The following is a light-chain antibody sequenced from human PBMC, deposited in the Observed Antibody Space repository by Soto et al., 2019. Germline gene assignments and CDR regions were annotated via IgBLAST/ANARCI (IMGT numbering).Light chain of an antibody. CDR3: QQYGSPPGT. Sequence: EIVLTQSPGTLSLSPGERATLSCRASQSVSSSYLAWYQQKPGQAPRLLIYGASSRATGIPDRFSGSGSGTDFTLTISRLEPEDFAVYYCQQYGSPPGTFGQGTNLEIK. CDR2: GAS. CDR1: QSVSSSY. V-gene: IGKV3-20*01. J-gene: IGKJ2*01.